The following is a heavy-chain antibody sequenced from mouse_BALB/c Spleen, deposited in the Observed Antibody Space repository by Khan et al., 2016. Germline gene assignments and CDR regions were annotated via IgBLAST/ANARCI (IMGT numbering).Heavy chain of an antibody. D-gene: IGHD1-1*01. V-gene: IGHV9-3*02. CDR2: INTNTGEP. J-gene: IGHJ2*01. CDR3: ARFTTVVAHFDY. Sequence: IQLVQSGPELKKPGETVKISCKASGYTFTNYGMNWVKQAPGKGLKWMGWINTNTGEPTYAEEFKGRFAFSLETSASTAYLQINNLKNEDTATYFCARFTTVVAHFDYWGQGTTLTVSS. CDR1: GYTFTNYG.